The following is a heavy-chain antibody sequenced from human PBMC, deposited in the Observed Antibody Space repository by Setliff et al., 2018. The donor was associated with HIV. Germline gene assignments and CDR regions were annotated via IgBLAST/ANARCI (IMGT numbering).Heavy chain of an antibody. D-gene: IGHD2-15*01. CDR1: GGNFNNYA. CDR2: IIPIFGTA. J-gene: IGHJ4*02. V-gene: IGHV1-69*13. Sequence: ASVKVSCKASGGNFNNYALSWVRQAPGQGLEWMGGIIPIFGTANYAQKFQGRVTITADESTSTVYLELSSLRFEDTAVYYCARVYCSGGACYSLNSWGQGALVTLSS. CDR3: ARVYCSGGACYSLNS.